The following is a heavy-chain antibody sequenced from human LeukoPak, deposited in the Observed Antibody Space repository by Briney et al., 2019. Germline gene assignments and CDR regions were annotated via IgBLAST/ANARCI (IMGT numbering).Heavy chain of an antibody. J-gene: IGHJ5*02. CDR1: GYTFTSYW. D-gene: IGHD6-19*01. CDR3: ARRGYSSGWQNWFDP. CDR2: IYPGDSDT. V-gene: IGHV5-51*01. Sequence: GESLKISCKGSGYTFTSYWIGWVRPMPGKGLEWMGIIYPGDSDTRYSPSFQGQVTISADKSISTTYLQWSSLKASDTGIYYCARRGYSSGWQNWFDPWGQGTLVTVSS.